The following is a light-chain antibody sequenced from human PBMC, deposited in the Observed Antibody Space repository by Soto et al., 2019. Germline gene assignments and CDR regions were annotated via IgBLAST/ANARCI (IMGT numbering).Light chain of an antibody. CDR3: SSYAGSSNV. CDR2: EVN. V-gene: IGLV2-8*01. J-gene: IGLJ1*01. CDR1: SSDVGGYNY. Sequence: QSVLTQPPSASGSAGQSVAISCTGTSSDVGGYNYVSWYQQHPGKAPKLMIYEVNKRPSGVPERFSGSKSGNTASLTVSGLQAEDEADYYCSSYAGSSNVFGTGTKVTVL.